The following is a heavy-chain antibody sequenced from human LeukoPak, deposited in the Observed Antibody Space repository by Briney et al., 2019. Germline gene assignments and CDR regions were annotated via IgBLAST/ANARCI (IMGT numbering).Heavy chain of an antibody. Sequence: GGSLRLSCAASGFTFSSYAMSWVRQAPGKGLEWVSAISGSGGSTYYADSVKGRFTISRDNSKNTLYLQMNSLRAEDTAVYYCANDPFRSYGLYYFDYWGQGTLVTVSS. CDR1: GFTFSSYA. V-gene: IGHV3-23*01. CDR2: ISGSGGST. D-gene: IGHD5-18*01. CDR3: ANDPFRSYGLYYFDY. J-gene: IGHJ4*02.